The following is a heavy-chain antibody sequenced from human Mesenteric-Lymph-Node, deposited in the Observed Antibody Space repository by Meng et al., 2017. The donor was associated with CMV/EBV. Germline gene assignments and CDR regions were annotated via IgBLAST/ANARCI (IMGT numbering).Heavy chain of an antibody. CDR1: GFTFSSYA. CDR3: ARAVAVAGTGGFY. J-gene: IGHJ4*02. V-gene: IGHV3-23*01. D-gene: IGHD6-19*01. Sequence: GESLKISCAASGFTFSSYAMSWVRQAPGKGLEWVSAISGSGGSTYYADSVKGRFTISRDNAKNTLYLQMNSLRAEDTALYYCARAVAVAGTGGFYWGQGTLVTVSS. CDR2: ISGSGGST.